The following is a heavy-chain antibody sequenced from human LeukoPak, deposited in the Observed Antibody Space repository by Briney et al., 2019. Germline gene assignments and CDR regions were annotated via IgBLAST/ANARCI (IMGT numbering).Heavy chain of an antibody. Sequence: GGSLRLSCAASGFTFSSYSMNWVRQAPGKGLEWVSAISGSGGSTYYADSVKGRFTISRDNSKNTLYLQMNSLRAEDTAVYYCAKEGAYYDILTGYLDHWGQGTLVTVSS. CDR2: ISGSGGST. CDR3: AKEGAYYDILTGYLDH. J-gene: IGHJ4*02. V-gene: IGHV3-23*01. CDR1: GFTFSSYS. D-gene: IGHD3-9*01.